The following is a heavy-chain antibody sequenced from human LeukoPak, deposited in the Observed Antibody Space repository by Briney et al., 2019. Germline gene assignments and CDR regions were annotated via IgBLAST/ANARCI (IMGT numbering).Heavy chain of an antibody. CDR1: GGSISSSSYY. V-gene: IGHV4-39*01. Sequence: PSETLSLTCTVSGGSISSSSYYWGWIRQPPGKGLEWIGSIYYSGSTYYNPSLKSRVTISVDTSKNQFSLKLSSVTAADTAVYYCARGRYSSGWYGPYYFDYWGQGTLVTVSS. CDR2: IYYSGST. D-gene: IGHD6-19*01. J-gene: IGHJ4*02. CDR3: ARGRYSSGWYGPYYFDY.